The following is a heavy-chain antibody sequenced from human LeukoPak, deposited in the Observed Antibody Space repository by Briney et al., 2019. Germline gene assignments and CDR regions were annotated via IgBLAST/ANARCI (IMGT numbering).Heavy chain of an antibody. CDR3: ARGLRAYYYDSSGRAVFDS. CDR1: GFTFSSYG. CDR2: IWCDGSNK. V-gene: IGHV3-33*01. D-gene: IGHD3-22*01. Sequence: PGRSLRLSCAADGFTFSSYGMHWVRQAPGEGVEWVSVIWCDGSNKYYADSVQGRFTISSDNSKNTLYLQMNSLRTEDTAEYYCARGLRAYYYDSSGRAVFDSWGQGTLVTVSS. J-gene: IGHJ4*02.